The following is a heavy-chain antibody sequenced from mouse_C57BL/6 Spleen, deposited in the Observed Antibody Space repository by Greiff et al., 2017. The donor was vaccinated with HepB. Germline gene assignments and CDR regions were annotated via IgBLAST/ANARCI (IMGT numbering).Heavy chain of an antibody. D-gene: IGHD1-1*02. CDR1: GFTFSDYG. J-gene: IGHJ2*01. CDR2: ISNLAYSI. Sequence: EVKVEESGGGLVQPGGSLKLSCAASGFTFSDYGMAWVRQAPRKGPEWVAFISNLAYSIYYADTVTGRFTISRENAKNTLYLEMSSLRSEDTAMYYCGRGGDGGYYFDYWGQGTTLTVSS. CDR3: GRGGDGGYYFDY. V-gene: IGHV5-15*04.